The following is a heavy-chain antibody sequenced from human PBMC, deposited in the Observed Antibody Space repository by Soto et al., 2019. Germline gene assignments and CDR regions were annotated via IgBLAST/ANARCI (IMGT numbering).Heavy chain of an antibody. Sequence: QVQLVQSGAEVKKPGSSVKVSCKASGGTFSSYAISLVRQAPGQGLEWRGGIIPIFGTSNYAQKFQGRVTITADESTSNAYMELSSLRSEDTAVYYCDRLGRRDGYNLGDYWGQGTLVTVSS. CDR2: IIPIFGTS. V-gene: IGHV1-69*01. D-gene: IGHD5-12*01. CDR3: DRLGRRDGYNLGDY. J-gene: IGHJ4*02. CDR1: GGTFSSYA.